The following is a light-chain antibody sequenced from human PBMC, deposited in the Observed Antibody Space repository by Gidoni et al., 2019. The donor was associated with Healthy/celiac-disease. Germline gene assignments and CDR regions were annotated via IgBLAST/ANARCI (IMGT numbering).Light chain of an antibody. CDR2: DSS. V-gene: IGKV3-11*01. CDR3: QQRSNWPLT. CDR1: QLVSSY. Sequence: DIVLTQAPAPLSLSPGERATLSCRASQLVSSYLAWYQQKPGDAPSLLIYDSSNRATGIPARFSGMGSGTDFTLTISSLEAEDFAVYYCQQRSNWPLTFGGGTKVEIK. J-gene: IGKJ4*01.